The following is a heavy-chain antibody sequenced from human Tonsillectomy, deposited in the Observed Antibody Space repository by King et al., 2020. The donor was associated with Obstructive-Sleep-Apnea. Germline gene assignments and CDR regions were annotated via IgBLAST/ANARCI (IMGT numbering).Heavy chain of an antibody. D-gene: IGHD2-15*01. CDR3: AKERWWSRGPYYSYGMDV. CDR1: GFTFSSYG. CDR2: ISYDGNNK. J-gene: IGHJ6*04. Sequence: VQLVESGGGVVQPGRSLRLSCATSGFTFSSYGMHWVRKAPGKGLEWVAVISYDGNNKYYADSVKGRFTISRDNSKNTLYLQMNSLRDDDTAVYYCAKERWWSRGPYYSYGMDVWGKGTTVTVSS. V-gene: IGHV3-30*18.